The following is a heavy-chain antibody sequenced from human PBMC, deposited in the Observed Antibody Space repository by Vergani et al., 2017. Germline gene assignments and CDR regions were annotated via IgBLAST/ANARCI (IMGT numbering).Heavy chain of an antibody. J-gene: IGHJ6*02. Sequence: QLQLQESGPGLVQPSETLSLTCAVSGVSIKSRSYYWGWIRQSPGKGLECIGSIYDNGNTYYNPSLKSRVAISVDTSKNQVSLNLGSVTAADTAVYYCARNRAIELAGRMHYYYAIDVWGQGTTVTVSS. V-gene: IGHV4-39*01. CDR2: IYDNGNT. D-gene: IGHD5-24*01. CDR1: GVSIKSRSYY. CDR3: ARNRAIELAGRMHYYYAIDV.